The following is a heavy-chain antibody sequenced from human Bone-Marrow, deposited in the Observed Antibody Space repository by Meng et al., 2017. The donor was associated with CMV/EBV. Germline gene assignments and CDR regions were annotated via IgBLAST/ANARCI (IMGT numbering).Heavy chain of an antibody. D-gene: IGHD3-9*01. Sequence: GSSRGSTWWSWVRQPPGKGLEWIGEIYHSGRTNYNPSLKSRVTISVDKSKNQFSLKLSSVTAADTAVYYCARRYYDILTGSRLYFDYWGQGTLVTVSS. CDR3: ARRYYDILTGSRLYFDY. J-gene: IGHJ4*02. CDR1: GSSRGSTW. CDR2: IYHSGRT. V-gene: IGHV4-4*02.